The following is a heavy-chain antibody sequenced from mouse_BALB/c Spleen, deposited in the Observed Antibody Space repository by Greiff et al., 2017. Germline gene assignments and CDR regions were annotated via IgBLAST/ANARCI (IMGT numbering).Heavy chain of an antibody. D-gene: IGHD2-1*01. CDR3: ARRIYYGNYVDFDY. Sequence: QVQLQQSGAELAKPGASVKMSCKASGYTFTSYWMHWVKQRPGQGLEWIGYINPSTGYTEYNQKFKDKATLTADKSSSTAYMQLSSLTSEDSAVYYCARRIYYGNYVDFDYWGQGTTLTVSS. J-gene: IGHJ2*01. CDR1: GYTFTSYW. CDR2: INPSTGYT. V-gene: IGHV1-7*01.